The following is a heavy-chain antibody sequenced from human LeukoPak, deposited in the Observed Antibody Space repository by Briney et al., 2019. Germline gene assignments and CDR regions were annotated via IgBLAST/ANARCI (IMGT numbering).Heavy chain of an antibody. J-gene: IGHJ4*02. CDR3: ARHTPPGGNFDY. CDR2: IYYSGST. V-gene: IGHV4-39*01. D-gene: IGHD2-15*01. CDR1: GGSISSSSYY. Sequence: SETLSLTCTVSGGSISSSSYYWGWIRQPPGKGLEWIGSIYYSGSTYYNPSLKSRVTISVDTSKNQFSLKLSSVTAADTAVYYCARHTPPGGNFDYWGQGTLVTVSS.